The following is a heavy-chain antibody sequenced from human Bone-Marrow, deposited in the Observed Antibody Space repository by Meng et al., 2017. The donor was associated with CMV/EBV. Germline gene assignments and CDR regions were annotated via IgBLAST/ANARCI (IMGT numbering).Heavy chain of an antibody. CDR1: GFTFSSYS. Sequence: GGSLRLSCAASGFTFSSYSMNWVRQAPGKGLEWVSSISSSSSYIYYADSVKGRFIIFRDNSKNTLYLQMNSLKPEDTAVFYCTKDVKFGDFDYWGQGTLVTVSS. J-gene: IGHJ4*02. CDR2: ISSSSSYI. D-gene: IGHD3-16*01. V-gene: IGHV3-21*01. CDR3: TKDVKFGDFDY.